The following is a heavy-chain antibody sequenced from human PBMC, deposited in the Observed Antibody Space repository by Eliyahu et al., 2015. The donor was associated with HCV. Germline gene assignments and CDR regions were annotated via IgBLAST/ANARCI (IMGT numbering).Heavy chain of an antibody. CDR1: GGTFSSYA. CDR2: IIPIFGTA. CDR3: ARDPYDFWSQRYYYYGMDV. D-gene: IGHD3-3*01. V-gene: IGHV1-69*01. J-gene: IGHJ6*02. Sequence: QVQLVQSGAEVKKPGSSVKVSCKASGGTFSSYAISWVRQAPGQGLEWMGGIIPIFGTANYAQKFQGRVTITADESTSTAYMELSSLRSEDTAVYYCARDPYDFWSQRYYYYGMDVWGQGTTVTVSS.